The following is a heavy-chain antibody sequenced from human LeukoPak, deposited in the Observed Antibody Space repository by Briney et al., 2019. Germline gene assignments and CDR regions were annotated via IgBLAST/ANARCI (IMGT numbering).Heavy chain of an antibody. CDR2: IGSNPGFI. Sequence: GGSLRLSCAASGFTFRNYSMNWVRQAPGKGLEWLSSIGSNPGFIYYADSIKGRFTISRDNAKNSLYLQMHSLRAADAAVYYCAGYYADHDHWYFDLWGRGTLVTVSS. CDR3: AGYYADHDHWYFDL. V-gene: IGHV3-21*01. D-gene: IGHD3-3*01. CDR1: GFTFRNYS. J-gene: IGHJ2*01.